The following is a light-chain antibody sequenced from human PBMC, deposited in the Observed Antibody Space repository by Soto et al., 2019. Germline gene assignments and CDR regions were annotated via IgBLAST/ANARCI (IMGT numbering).Light chain of an antibody. CDR1: QSLVYSDGNAY. CDR3: MQCSFWPCT. V-gene: IGKV2-30*01. Sequence: EVVMTQSPLSLPVTLGQPASISCRSSQSLVYSDGNAYLIWFQQRPGQSPRRLIFKVSNRDSGVPDRFSGSGAGSDFTLKISRVDAEDVGVYYCMQCSFWPCTFAQGTKVDIK. CDR2: KVS. J-gene: IGKJ1*01.